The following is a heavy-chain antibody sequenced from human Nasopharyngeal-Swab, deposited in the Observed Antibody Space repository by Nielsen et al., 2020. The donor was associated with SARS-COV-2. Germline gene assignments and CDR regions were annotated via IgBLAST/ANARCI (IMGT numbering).Heavy chain of an antibody. CDR3: ARGPVVAYCGGDCYSEVILPGFDY. CDR2: INHSGST. D-gene: IGHD2-21*02. CDR1: GGSFSGYY. Sequence: SQTLSLTCAVYGGSFSGYYWSWIRQPPGKGLEWIGEINHSGSTNYNPSLKSQVTISVDTSKNQFSLKLSSVTAADTALYYCARGPVVAYCGGDCYSEVILPGFDYWGQGTLVTVSS. V-gene: IGHV4-34*01. J-gene: IGHJ4*02.